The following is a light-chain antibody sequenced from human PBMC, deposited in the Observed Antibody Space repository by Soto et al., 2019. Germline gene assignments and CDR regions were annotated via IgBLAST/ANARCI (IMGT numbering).Light chain of an antibody. V-gene: IGKV1-5*03. CDR1: QSVNGW. CDR2: KAS. Sequence: DIQMTQSPSTLSASVGDRVTITCRASQSVNGWLAWYQQKPGKAPKLLISKASNLESGVPSRFSGSQSGRKFTLTISSLQPDDLGNYYCQQYDSLSSFGQGTKVEIK. J-gene: IGKJ2*01. CDR3: QQYDSLSS.